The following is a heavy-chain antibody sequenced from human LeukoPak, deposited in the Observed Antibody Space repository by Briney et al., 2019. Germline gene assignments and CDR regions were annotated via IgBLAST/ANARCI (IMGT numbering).Heavy chain of an antibody. CDR1: GFTFSAYG. V-gene: IGHV3-48*02. CDR3: AGGVYGYNAFDY. Sequence: GGSLRLSCAAPGFTFSAYGMSWVRQAPGKGLEWISHISSGRSIMNYADSVKGRFTISRDNGKNSVYLQMNSLKDEDTAVYYCAGGVYGYNAFDYWGQGTLVSVSS. J-gene: IGHJ4*02. D-gene: IGHD5/OR15-5a*01. CDR2: ISSGRSIM.